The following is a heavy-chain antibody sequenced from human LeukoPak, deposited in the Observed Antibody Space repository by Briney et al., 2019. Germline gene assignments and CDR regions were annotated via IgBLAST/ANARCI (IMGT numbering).Heavy chain of an antibody. CDR3: ARLGVGATDDY. CDR2: IYSGGST. V-gene: IGHV3-53*01. Sequence: IXXVRQAPGKGLEWVSVIYSGGSTYYADSVKGRFTISRDNSKNTLYLQMNSLRAEDTAVYYCARLGVGATDDYWGQGTLVTVSS. D-gene: IGHD1-26*01. J-gene: IGHJ4*02.